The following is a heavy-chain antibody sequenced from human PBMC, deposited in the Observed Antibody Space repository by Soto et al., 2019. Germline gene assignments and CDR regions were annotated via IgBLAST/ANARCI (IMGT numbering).Heavy chain of an antibody. CDR1: GFTFSSYA. D-gene: IGHD4-17*01. CDR2: ISGSGGST. CDR3: AKDLPAYGDYKDAFDI. Sequence: EVQLLESGGGLVQPGGSLRLSCAASGFTFSSYAMSWVRQAPGKGLEWASAISGSGGSTYYADSVKGRFTISRDNSKNTLYLQMNSLRAEDTAVYYCAKDLPAYGDYKDAFDIWGQGTMVTVSS. V-gene: IGHV3-23*01. J-gene: IGHJ3*02.